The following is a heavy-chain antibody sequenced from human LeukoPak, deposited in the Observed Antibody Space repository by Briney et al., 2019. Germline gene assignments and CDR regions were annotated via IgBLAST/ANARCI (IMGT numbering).Heavy chain of an antibody. CDR3: ARDGVVVVPAAILPESQNYYYYYMDV. D-gene: IGHD2-2*01. Sequence: GGSLRLSCAASGFTFSSYSMNWVRQAPGKGLEWVSCISSSSSTIYYADSVKGRFTISRDNAKNSLYLQMNSLRAEDTAVYYCARDGVVVVPAAILPESQNYYYYYMDVWGKGTTVTVSS. V-gene: IGHV3-48*01. CDR2: ISSSSSTI. CDR1: GFTFSSYS. J-gene: IGHJ6*03.